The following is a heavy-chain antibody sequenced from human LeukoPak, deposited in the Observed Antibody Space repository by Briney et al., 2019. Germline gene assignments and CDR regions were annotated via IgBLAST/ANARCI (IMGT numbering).Heavy chain of an antibody. CDR3: ATSMTTVNDGFDP. CDR2: IHHDGSNK. CDR1: GFTFSSYG. D-gene: IGHD4-17*01. J-gene: IGHJ5*02. Sequence: GGSLRLSCAASGFTFSSYGMHWVRQAPGKGLDWVAFIHHDGSNKYYADSVRGRFTIPRDNSKNTPYLQMNSLRAEDTAVYYCATSMTTVNDGFDPWGQGTLVTVSS. V-gene: IGHV3-30*02.